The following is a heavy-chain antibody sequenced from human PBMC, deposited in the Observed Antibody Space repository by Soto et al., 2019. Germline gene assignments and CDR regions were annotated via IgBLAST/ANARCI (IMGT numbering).Heavy chain of an antibody. CDR2: INPSGGST. CDR3: VRAGPYDFWSGYHNWFDP. J-gene: IGHJ5*02. V-gene: IGHV1-46*01. CDR1: GYTFTSYY. D-gene: IGHD3-3*01. Sequence: ASVKVSCKASGYTFTSYYMHWVRQAPGQGLEWMGIINPSGGSTSYAQKFQGRVTMTRDTSTSTVYMELSSLRSEDTAVYYCVRAGPYDFWSGYHNWFDPWGQGTLVTV.